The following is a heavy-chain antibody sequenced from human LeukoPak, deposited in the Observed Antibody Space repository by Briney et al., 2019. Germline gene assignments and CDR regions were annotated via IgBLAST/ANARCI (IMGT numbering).Heavy chain of an antibody. Sequence: ASVKVSCKASGYTFTSYDINWVRQATGQGLEWMGWMNPNSGHTGYAQKFQGRVTMTRNTSISTAYMELSSLRSEDTAVYYCARADELDIAARLSLYYYYYYMDVWGKGTTVTVSS. CDR1: GYTFTSYD. CDR3: ARADELDIAARLSLYYYYYYMDV. J-gene: IGHJ6*03. D-gene: IGHD6-6*01. CDR2: MNPNSGHT. V-gene: IGHV1-8*01.